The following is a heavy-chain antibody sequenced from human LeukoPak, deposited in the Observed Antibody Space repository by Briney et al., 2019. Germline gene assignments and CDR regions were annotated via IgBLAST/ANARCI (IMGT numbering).Heavy chain of an antibody. Sequence: SETLSLTCAVYGGSFSGYYWSWIRQPPGKGLEWIGEINHSGSTNYNPSLKSRVAISVDTSKNQFSLKLSSVTAADTAVYYCARESLGYCSGGSCYRPNYYYYYMDVWGKGTTVTVSS. CDR3: ARESLGYCSGGSCYRPNYYYYYMDV. D-gene: IGHD2-15*01. CDR2: INHSGST. J-gene: IGHJ6*03. V-gene: IGHV4-34*01. CDR1: GGSFSGYY.